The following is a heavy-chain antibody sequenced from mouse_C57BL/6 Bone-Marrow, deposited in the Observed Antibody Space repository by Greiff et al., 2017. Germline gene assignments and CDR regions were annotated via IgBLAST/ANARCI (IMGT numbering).Heavy chain of an antibody. V-gene: IGHV5-9*01. CDR1: GFTFSSYT. CDR2: ISGGGGNT. CDR3: AIYDYGDFDV. D-gene: IGHD2-4*01. J-gene: IGHJ1*03. Sequence: EVTLVESGGGLVKPGGSLKLSCAASGFTFSSYTMSWVRQTPEKRLEWVATISGGGGNTYYPDSVKGRFTISRDNAKNTLYLQMSSLRSEDTALYYCAIYDYGDFDVWGTGTTVTVSS.